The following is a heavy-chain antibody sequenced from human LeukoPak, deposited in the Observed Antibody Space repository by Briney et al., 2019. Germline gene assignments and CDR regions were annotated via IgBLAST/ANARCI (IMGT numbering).Heavy chain of an antibody. CDR2: ITSSGRST. D-gene: IGHD2-21*02. CDR3: ARVLRSVLTGTDAFDI. CDR1: GFTFSDYN. J-gene: IGHJ3*02. V-gene: IGHV3-11*04. Sequence: GGSLRLSCAASGFTFSDYNMTWIRQAPGKGLEWEWVAYITSSGRSTLYADSVKGRFTISRDNAKTSLYLQMNSPRPEDTAVYYCARVLRSVLTGTDAFDIWGQGTRVTVSS.